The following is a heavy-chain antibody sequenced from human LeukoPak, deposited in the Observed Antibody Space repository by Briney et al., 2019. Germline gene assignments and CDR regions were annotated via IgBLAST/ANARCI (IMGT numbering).Heavy chain of an antibody. D-gene: IGHD2-2*01. CDR3: ARASVLGPNTDY. J-gene: IGHJ4*02. Sequence: PGGSLRVSCAASGFTFTSNWMSWVRQAPGKGLEWVANIKQDGSENYYVDSVKGRFTISRDNAKNSLYLQMNSLRAEDTAVYYCARASVLGPNTDYWGQGTLVTVSS. CDR2: IKQDGSEN. CDR1: GFTFTSNW. V-gene: IGHV3-7*01.